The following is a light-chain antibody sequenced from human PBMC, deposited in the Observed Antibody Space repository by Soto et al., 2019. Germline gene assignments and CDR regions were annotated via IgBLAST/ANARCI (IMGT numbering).Light chain of an antibody. CDR2: ATS. CDR1: QSISNY. CDR3: QKYDSAPHT. Sequence: DIQMTQSPSSLSASVGDRVSISCRASQSISNYLAWYQQKPGKVPKLLIYATSTLQSGVPSRFSSSGSGTDFTLTISSLQPEDVATYYCQKYDSAPHTFGQGTKLEIK. J-gene: IGKJ2*01. V-gene: IGKV1-27*01.